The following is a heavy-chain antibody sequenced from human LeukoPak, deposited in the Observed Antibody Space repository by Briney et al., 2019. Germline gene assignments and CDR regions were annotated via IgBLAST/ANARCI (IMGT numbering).Heavy chain of an antibody. J-gene: IGHJ6*03. CDR1: GYTFTGYY. CDR2: INPISGGT. V-gene: IGHV1-2*02. Sequence: ASVKVSCKASGYTFTGYYMHWVRQAPGQGLEWMGCINPISGGTNYAQKFQGRVTMTRDTSITTAYMELTRLRSDDTAVFYCARHRSLGYSYGNNRMYYYYMDVWGKGTTVTVSS. D-gene: IGHD5-18*01. CDR3: ARHRSLGYSYGNNRMYYYYMDV.